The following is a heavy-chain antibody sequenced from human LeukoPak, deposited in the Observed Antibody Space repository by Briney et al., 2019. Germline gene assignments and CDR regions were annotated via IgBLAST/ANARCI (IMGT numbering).Heavy chain of an antibody. D-gene: IGHD6-19*01. CDR3: ARVKLTYSSGWYYNNFDY. CDR1: GYSISSGYY. V-gene: IGHV4-38-2*02. CDR2: IYHSGST. J-gene: IGHJ4*02. Sequence: SGTLSLTCTVSGYSISSGYYWGWIRQPPGKGLEWIGSIYHSGSTYYNPSLKSRVTISVDTSKNQFSLKLSSVTAADTAVYYCARVKLTYSSGWYYNNFDYWGQGTLVTVSS.